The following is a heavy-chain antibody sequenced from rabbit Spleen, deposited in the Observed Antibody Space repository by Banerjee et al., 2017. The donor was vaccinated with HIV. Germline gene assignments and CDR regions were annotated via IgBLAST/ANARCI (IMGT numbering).Heavy chain of an antibody. CDR3: ARGPPYAGYAGYGYVYLNL. D-gene: IGHD6-1*01. V-gene: IGHV1S7*01. Sequence: QSLEESGGGLVKPGGTLTLTCTVSGFSFSSNWICWVRQAPGKRLEWIGYIVPVFGFTYYANWVNGRFTISSHNAQNTLYLQLNSLTAADTATYFCARGPPYAGYAGYGYVYLNLWGQGTLVTVS. CDR1: GFSFSSNW. CDR2: IVPVFGFT. J-gene: IGHJ4*01.